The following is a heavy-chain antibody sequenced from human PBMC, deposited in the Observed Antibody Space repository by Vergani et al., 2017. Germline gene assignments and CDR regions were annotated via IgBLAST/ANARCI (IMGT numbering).Heavy chain of an antibody. CDR3: ATQQTVTTGCMEV. V-gene: IGHV1-69-2*01. J-gene: IGHJ6*02. D-gene: IGHD4-17*01. CDR2: VDPEDGET. CDR1: GYTFTDHS. Sequence: EVQLVQSGAEVKKPGATMKIPCKASGYTFTDHSMHWVKQAPGKGLEWMGMVDPEDGETIYAEKFKGRVTIAADTSTDTAYMELSSLRTEDTAVYYCATQQTVTTGCMEVWGQGTTVIVSS.